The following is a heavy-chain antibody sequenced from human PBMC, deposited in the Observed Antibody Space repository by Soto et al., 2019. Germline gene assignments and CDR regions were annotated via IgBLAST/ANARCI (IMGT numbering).Heavy chain of an antibody. CDR2: ISYSGST. Sequence: SETLSLTSTVSGVSISGHNYCWNWIRHPPGKGLEWIGFISYSGSTHYNPSLNSRVFISADKSNNRFSLRLTSVTAADTAMYYCAREEASRIERWFDPWGQGTLVTVSS. J-gene: IGHJ5*02. V-gene: IGHV4-31*03. CDR1: GVSISGHNYC. CDR3: AREEASRIERWFDP.